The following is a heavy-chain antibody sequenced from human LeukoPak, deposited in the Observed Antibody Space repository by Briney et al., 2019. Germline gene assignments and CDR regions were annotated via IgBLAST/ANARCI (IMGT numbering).Heavy chain of an antibody. CDR2: ISYDGSNK. Sequence: GRSLRLSCAASGFTFSSYAMHWVRQAPGKGLEWVAVISYDGSNKYYADSVKGRFTISRDNSKNTLYLQMNSLRAEDMAVYYCAREQNRITIFGVVRDYFDYWGQGTLVTVSS. CDR3: AREQNRITIFGVVRDYFDY. V-gene: IGHV3-30-3*01. D-gene: IGHD3-3*01. J-gene: IGHJ4*02. CDR1: GFTFSSYA.